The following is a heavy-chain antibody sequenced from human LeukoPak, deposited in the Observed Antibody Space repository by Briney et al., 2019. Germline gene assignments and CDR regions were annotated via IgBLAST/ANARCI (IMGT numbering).Heavy chain of an antibody. Sequence: GGSLRLSCAASGFTFSSYEMNWVRQAPGKGLEWVSYISSSGSTIYYADSVKGRFTISRDNAKNSLYLQMNSLRAEDTAVYYCARAYTAMPFDFWGQGTLATVSS. D-gene: IGHD5-18*01. CDR3: ARAYTAMPFDF. V-gene: IGHV3-48*03. CDR1: GFTFSSYE. CDR2: ISSSGSTI. J-gene: IGHJ4*02.